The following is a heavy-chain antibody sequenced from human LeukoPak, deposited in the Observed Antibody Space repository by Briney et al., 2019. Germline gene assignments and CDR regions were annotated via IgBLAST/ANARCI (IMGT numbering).Heavy chain of an antibody. CDR1: GGSISSSSYY. CDR3: ARSPGAFDI. Sequence: PSETLSLTCTVSGGSISSSSYYWGWIRQPPGKGLEWIGSIYYSGSTYYNPSLKSRVTISVDTSKNQFSLKLSSVTAADTAVYYCARSPGAFDIWGQGTMVTVSS. CDR2: IYYSGST. J-gene: IGHJ3*02. V-gene: IGHV4-39*01.